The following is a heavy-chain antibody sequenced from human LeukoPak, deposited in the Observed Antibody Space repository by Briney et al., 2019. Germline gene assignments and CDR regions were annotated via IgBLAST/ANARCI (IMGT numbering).Heavy chain of an antibody. CDR2: INPNSGGT. CDR3: AREYYGSGSYALFDY. J-gene: IGHJ4*02. D-gene: IGHD3-10*01. V-gene: IGHV1-2*02. Sequence: AASVTVSCTASGYTFTGYYMHWVRQAPGQGLEWMGWINPNSGGTNYAQKFQGRVTMTRDTSISTAYMELSRLRSDDTAVYYCAREYYGSGSYALFDYWGQGTLVTVSS. CDR1: GYTFTGYY.